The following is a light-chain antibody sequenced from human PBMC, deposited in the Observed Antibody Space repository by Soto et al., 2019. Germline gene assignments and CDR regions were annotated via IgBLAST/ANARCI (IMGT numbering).Light chain of an antibody. V-gene: IGKV3-20*01. J-gene: IGKJ5*01. CDR2: GAS. Sequence: EIVLTQSPGTLSLSPGERATLSCRASQTVNSSYLAWYQQKAGQAPRLLIYGASRRATGLPDRFSGSGSGTDFNLTSSRLEPEDFAVYYCQQYGSSPLITFGQGTRLEIK. CDR3: QQYGSSPLIT. CDR1: QTVNSSY.